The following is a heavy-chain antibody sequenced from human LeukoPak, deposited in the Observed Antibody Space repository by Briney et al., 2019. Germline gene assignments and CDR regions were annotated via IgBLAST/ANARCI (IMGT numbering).Heavy chain of an antibody. Sequence: GESLKIFCKGSGYSFTSYWIGWVRQMPGKGLEWMGIIYPCDSDTRYSPSFQGQVTISADKSISTAYLQWSSLKASDTAMYYCARQKGAYYYDSSGYGAFDIWGQGTMVTVSS. CDR1: GYSFTSYW. D-gene: IGHD3-22*01. V-gene: IGHV5-51*01. CDR3: ARQKGAYYYDSSGYGAFDI. J-gene: IGHJ3*02. CDR2: IYPCDSDT.